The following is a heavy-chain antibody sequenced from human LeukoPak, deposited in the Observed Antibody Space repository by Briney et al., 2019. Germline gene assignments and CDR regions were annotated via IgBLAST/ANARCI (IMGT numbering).Heavy chain of an antibody. V-gene: IGHV3-21*01. D-gene: IGHD6-19*01. Sequence: GGSLRLSCAASGFTFSNYWMSWVRQAPGKGLEWVSSISDSNNYIYYADSVKGRFTISRDSAKNSLYLQMNSLRAEDTAVYYCARDSSGWTYNWFDPWGQGTLVTVSS. CDR1: GFTFSNYW. CDR3: ARDSSGWTYNWFDP. J-gene: IGHJ5*02. CDR2: ISDSNNYI.